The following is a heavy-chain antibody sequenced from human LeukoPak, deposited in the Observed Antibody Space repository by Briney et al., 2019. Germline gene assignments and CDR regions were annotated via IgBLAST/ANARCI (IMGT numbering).Heavy chain of an antibody. J-gene: IGHJ6*03. D-gene: IGHD4-11*01. V-gene: IGHV1-69*05. CDR1: GGTFSSYA. CDR2: IIPIFGTA. Sequence: GASVKVPCKASGGTFSSYAISWVRQAPGQGLEWMGGIIPIFGTANYAQKFQGRVTITTDESTSTAYMELSSLRSEDTAVYYCARTYSNYAESGYYYYYMDVWGKGTTVTVSS. CDR3: ARTYSNYAESGYYYYYMDV.